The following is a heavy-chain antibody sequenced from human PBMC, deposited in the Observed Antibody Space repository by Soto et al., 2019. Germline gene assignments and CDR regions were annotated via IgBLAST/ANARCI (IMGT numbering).Heavy chain of an antibody. J-gene: IGHJ6*02. D-gene: IGHD4-17*01. V-gene: IGHV1-18*01. CDR1: GDTFNSYG. Sequence: ASVKVSCKASGDTFNSYGIRWVRQAPGQGLEWMGWISAYNGNTNYAQKLQGRVTMTTDTSTSTAYMELRSLRSDDTAVYYCASLPTVTTPEDRRSYYGMDVWGQGTTVTVSS. CDR3: ASLPTVTTPEDRRSYYGMDV. CDR2: ISAYNGNT.